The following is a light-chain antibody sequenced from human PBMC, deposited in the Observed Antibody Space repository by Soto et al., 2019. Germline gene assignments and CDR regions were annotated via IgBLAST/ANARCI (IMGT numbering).Light chain of an antibody. CDR2: EVS. CDR1: SGDVGGHNF. CDR3: SSYAGTNKV. Sequence: QSALTQPPSASGSPGQSVTISCTGTSGDVGGHNFVSWYQFHPGKAPKLIIYEVSKRPSGVPNRFSGSKSDNTASLTVSGLQAEDEAHYFCSSYAGTNKVFGGGNKVTVL. J-gene: IGLJ3*02. V-gene: IGLV2-8*01.